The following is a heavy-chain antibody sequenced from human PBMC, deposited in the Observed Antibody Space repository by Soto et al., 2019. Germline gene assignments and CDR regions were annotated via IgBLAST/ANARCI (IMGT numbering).Heavy chain of an antibody. V-gene: IGHV1-69*04. Sequence: QVQLVQSGAEVKKPGSSVKVSCKASGGTFSSYSISWVRQAPGQRLEWMGRVIPILGIANYAQKFQGRVTITADKSTSTVYMELSSLRSEDTAVYYCARDLHGIAALNDAFDIWGQGTMVTVSS. D-gene: IGHD6-6*01. CDR3: ARDLHGIAALNDAFDI. CDR1: GGTFSSYS. J-gene: IGHJ3*02. CDR2: VIPILGIA.